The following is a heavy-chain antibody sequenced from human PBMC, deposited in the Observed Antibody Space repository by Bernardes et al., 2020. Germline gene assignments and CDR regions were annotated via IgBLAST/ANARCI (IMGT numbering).Heavy chain of an antibody. D-gene: IGHD5-18*01. CDR3: ARFARRGYSYGDYYYYGMDV. Sequence: ASVKVSCKASGYTFTGYYMHWVRQAPGQGLEWMGWINPNSGGTNYAQKFQGWVTMTRDTSISTAYMELSRLRSDDTAVYYCARFARRGYSYGDYYYYGMDVWGQGTMVTVSS. J-gene: IGHJ6*02. CDR2: INPNSGGT. V-gene: IGHV1-2*04. CDR1: GYTFTGYY.